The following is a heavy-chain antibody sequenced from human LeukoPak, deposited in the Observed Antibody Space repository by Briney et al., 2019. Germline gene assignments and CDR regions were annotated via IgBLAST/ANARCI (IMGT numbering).Heavy chain of an antibody. CDR1: GGSFSGYY. D-gene: IGHD6-19*01. CDR2: INHSGST. V-gene: IGHV4-34*01. Sequence: PSDTLSLTCAVYGGSFSGYYWSWIRQPPGKGLEWIGEINHSGSTNYYPSLKSRLTISVDTSKNQFSLKLSSVTAADTAVYYCARHSMIAVADTETYYFDYWGQGTLVTVSS. CDR3: ARHSMIAVADTETYYFDY. J-gene: IGHJ4*02.